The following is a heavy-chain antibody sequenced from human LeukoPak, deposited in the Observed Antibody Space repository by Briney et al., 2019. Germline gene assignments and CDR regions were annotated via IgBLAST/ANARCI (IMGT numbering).Heavy chain of an antibody. CDR3: ARHRPYSSSPGIDY. CDR2: IYDSGST. Sequence: PSETLSLTCSISGGSISTYYWTWIRQPPGKGLEWIGSIYDSGSTNYNPSLKSRVTMSTDTSKNQFSLKLSSVTAADTAVYYCARHRPYSSSPGIDYWGQGTLVTVSS. CDR1: GGSISTYY. D-gene: IGHD6-6*01. J-gene: IGHJ4*02. V-gene: IGHV4-59*08.